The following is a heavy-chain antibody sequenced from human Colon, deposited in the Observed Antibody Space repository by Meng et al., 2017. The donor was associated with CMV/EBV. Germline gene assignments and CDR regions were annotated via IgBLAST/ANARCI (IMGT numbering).Heavy chain of an antibody. J-gene: IGHJ4*02. Sequence: LTCAVYGAAISSGGYSWSWIRQPPGKGLEWIGYICYSGSTYYNPSLQSRVTISLDKSQNQFSLKLKSVTAADTAVYYCAREKGYFFDFWGQGTLVTVSS. CDR2: ICYSGST. CDR1: GAAISSGGYS. CDR3: AREKGYFFDF. V-gene: IGHV4-30-2*01.